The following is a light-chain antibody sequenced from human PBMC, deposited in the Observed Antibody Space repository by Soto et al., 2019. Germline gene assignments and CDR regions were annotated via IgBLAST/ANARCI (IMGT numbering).Light chain of an antibody. J-gene: IGLJ2*01. CDR2: EAS. V-gene: IGLV2-14*02. CDR1: SSDVGSHNL. Sequence: QSALTQPASVSGSPGQSITISCTGTSSDVGSHNLVSWYQQYPGKAPKLIIFEASKRPSGVSNRFSGSKSGSTASLTISGLQAEDEADYYCSSYTSSNTLIFGGGTKLTVL. CDR3: SSYTSSNTLI.